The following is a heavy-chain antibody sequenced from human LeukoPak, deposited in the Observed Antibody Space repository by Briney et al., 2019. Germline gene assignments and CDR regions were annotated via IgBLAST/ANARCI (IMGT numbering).Heavy chain of an antibody. CDR3: ARVSGDYDEYFQH. V-gene: IGHV3-21*01. J-gene: IGHJ1*01. D-gene: IGHD4-17*01. Sequence: DSVKGRFTISRDNAKNSLYLQMNSLRAEDTAVYYCARVSGDYDEYFQHWGQGTLVTVSS.